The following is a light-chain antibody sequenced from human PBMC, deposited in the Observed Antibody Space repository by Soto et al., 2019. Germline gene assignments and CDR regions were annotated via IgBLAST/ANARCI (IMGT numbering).Light chain of an antibody. CDR1: QSVSTR. CDR2: DAS. J-gene: IGKJ1*01. V-gene: IGKV1-5*02. Sequence: DIQMTQSPSSLSASVGDRVTIICRASQSVSTRLAWYQQEPGKAPKLLIYDASTLESGVPSRFSGSGSGTEFTLTISSLQPDDFATYYCQQYNSYWTFGQGTKVDIK. CDR3: QQYNSYWT.